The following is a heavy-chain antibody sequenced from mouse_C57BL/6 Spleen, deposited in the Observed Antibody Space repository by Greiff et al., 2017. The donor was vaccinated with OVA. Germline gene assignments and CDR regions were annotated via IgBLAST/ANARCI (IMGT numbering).Heavy chain of an antibody. D-gene: IGHD3-2*02. V-gene: IGHV1-55*01. CDR1: GYTFTSYW. CDR2: IYPGSGST. Sequence: QVQLQQPGAELVKPGASVKMSCKASGYTFTSYWITWVKQRPGQGLVWIGDIYPGSGSTNYNAKFKSKATLTVDTSSSTAYMQLSSLTSEDSAVYYCAYSSGYVGYWGQGTTLTVSS. J-gene: IGHJ2*01. CDR3: AYSSGYVGY.